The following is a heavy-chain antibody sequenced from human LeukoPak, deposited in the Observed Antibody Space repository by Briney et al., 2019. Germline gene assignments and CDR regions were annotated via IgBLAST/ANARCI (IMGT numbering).Heavy chain of an antibody. J-gene: IGHJ5*02. CDR3: ARDNSVEDTAWWFDP. CDR1: GYTFTSYD. D-gene: IGHD4-23*01. CDR2: MDPNSGNT. V-gene: IGHV1-8*03. Sequence: ASVKVSCKASGYTFTSYDINWVRQATGQGLEWMGWMDPNSGNTGYAQKFQGRVTITRNTSISTAYMELSSLRSEDTAVYYCARDNSVEDTAWWFDPWGQGTLVTVSS.